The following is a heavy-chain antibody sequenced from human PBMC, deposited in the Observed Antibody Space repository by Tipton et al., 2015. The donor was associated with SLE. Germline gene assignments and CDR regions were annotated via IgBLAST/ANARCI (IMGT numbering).Heavy chain of an antibody. CDR2: IKQDGSEK. J-gene: IGHJ4*02. CDR1: GFTFSSYW. Sequence: GSLRLSCAASGFTFSSYWMSWVRQAPGKGLEWVANIKQDGSEKYYVDSVKGRFTISRDNAKNSLYLQMNSLRAEDTAVYYCARDRNYYDSSGYYYALDYWGQGTLVTVSS. CDR3: ARDRNYYDSSGYYYALDY. V-gene: IGHV3-7*01. D-gene: IGHD3-22*01.